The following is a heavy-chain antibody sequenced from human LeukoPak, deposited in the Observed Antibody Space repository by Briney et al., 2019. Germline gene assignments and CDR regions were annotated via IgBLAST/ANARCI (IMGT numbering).Heavy chain of an antibody. CDR3: TTDFTIFGVAMGFDY. CDR2: ISTGGGST. D-gene: IGHD3-3*01. CDR1: GFTFSSYA. Sequence: PGGSLRLSCAASGFTFSSYAMNWVRQAPGKGLEWVSGISTGGGSTYYADAVKGRFTISRDNSKNTLYLQMNSLKTEDTAVYYCTTDFTIFGVAMGFDYWGQGTLVTVSS. V-gene: IGHV3-23*01. J-gene: IGHJ4*02.